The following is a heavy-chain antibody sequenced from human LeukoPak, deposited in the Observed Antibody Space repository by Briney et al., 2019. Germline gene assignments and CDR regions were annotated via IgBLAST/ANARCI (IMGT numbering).Heavy chain of an antibody. J-gene: IGHJ3*02. CDR3: ARDWYYYDSSGSYDAFDI. Sequence: PGGSLRLSCAASGFTFSSYWMSWVRQAPGKGLEWVANIKQDGSEKYYVDSVKGRFTISRDNAKNSLYPQMNSLRAEDTAVYYCARDWYYYDSSGSYDAFDIWGQGTMVTVSS. CDR1: GFTFSSYW. V-gene: IGHV3-7*01. D-gene: IGHD3-22*01. CDR2: IKQDGSEK.